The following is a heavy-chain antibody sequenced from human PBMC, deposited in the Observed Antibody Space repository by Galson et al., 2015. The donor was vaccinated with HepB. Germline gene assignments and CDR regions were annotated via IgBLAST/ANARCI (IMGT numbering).Heavy chain of an antibody. V-gene: IGHV3-64*04. D-gene: IGHD4-17*01. Sequence: SLRLSCAASGFTFISYAMHWVRQAPGKGLEYVSAISSNGGSTNYADSVKGRFTISRDNSKNTLYLQMNSLRAEDTAVYYCARGYYGDYAIDYWGQGTLVTVSS. CDR1: GFTFISYA. CDR2: ISSNGGST. J-gene: IGHJ4*02. CDR3: ARGYYGDYAIDY.